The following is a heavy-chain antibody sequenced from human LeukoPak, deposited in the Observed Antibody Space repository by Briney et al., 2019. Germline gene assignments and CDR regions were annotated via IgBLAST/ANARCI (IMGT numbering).Heavy chain of an antibody. D-gene: IGHD4-23*01. J-gene: IGHJ4*02. V-gene: IGHV1-2*06. CDR1: GYTFTGYF. CDR3: ARESPTMVVTPDY. Sequence: ASVKVSCKASGYTFTGYFMQWVRHAPGRGLEWMGRINPNRGGTSYTQKFQGRVTMTRDTPISTAYMELSRLRSDDTAVYYCARESPTMVVTPDYWGQGTLVTVSS. CDR2: INPNRGGT.